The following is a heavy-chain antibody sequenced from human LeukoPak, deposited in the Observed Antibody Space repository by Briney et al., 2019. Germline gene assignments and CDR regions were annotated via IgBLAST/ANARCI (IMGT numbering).Heavy chain of an antibody. CDR1: GFTVSSNY. Sequence: GGSLRLSCVASGFTVSSNYMSWVRQAPGKGLEWVSVIYSGDNTYYVDSVKGRFTISRDSSKNTLYLQMNSLRAEDTALYYCAKDLEEIVVVTTTLDYWGQGTLVTVSS. V-gene: IGHV3-66*01. CDR3: AKDLEEIVVVTTTLDY. D-gene: IGHD2-21*02. CDR2: IYSGDNT. J-gene: IGHJ4*02.